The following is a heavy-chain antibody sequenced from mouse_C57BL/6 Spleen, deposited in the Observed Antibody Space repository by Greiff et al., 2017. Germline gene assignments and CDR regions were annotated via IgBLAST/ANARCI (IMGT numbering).Heavy chain of an antibody. V-gene: IGHV1-4*01. J-gene: IGHJ4*01. Sequence: VQLQESGAELARPGASVKMSCKASGYTFTSYTMHWVKQRPGQGLEWIGYINPSSGYTKYNQEFKDKATLTADKSSSTAYMQLSSLTSEDSAVYYCARANWDGGDDWGQGTSVTVSS. CDR1: GYTFTSYT. CDR3: ARANWDGGDD. CDR2: INPSSGYT. D-gene: IGHD4-1*01.